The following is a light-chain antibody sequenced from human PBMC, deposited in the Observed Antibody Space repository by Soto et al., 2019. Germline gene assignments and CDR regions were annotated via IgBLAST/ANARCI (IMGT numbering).Light chain of an antibody. J-gene: IGLJ1*01. CDR1: SSDVGGYNY. Sequence: VLTQPASVSGSPGQSITISCTGTSSDVGGYNYVSWYQQHPGKAPKLMIYEVSNRPSGVSNRFSGSKSGNTASLTISGLQAEDEADYYCSSYTSSTPYVFGTGTKVTVL. CDR3: SSYTSSTPYV. CDR2: EVS. V-gene: IGLV2-14*01.